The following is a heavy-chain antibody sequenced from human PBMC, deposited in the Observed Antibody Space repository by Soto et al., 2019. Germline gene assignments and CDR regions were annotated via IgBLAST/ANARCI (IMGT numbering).Heavy chain of an antibody. D-gene: IGHD2-2*01. V-gene: IGHV3-21*01. CDR2: ISSSSSYI. J-gene: IGHJ6*02. Sequence: GGSLRLSCAASGFTFSSYSMNWVRQAPGKGLEWVSSISSSSSYIYYADSVKGRFTISRDNAKNSLYLQMNSLRAEDTAVYYCARDPAAAIPYYYYGMDVWGQGTTVTVSS. CDR1: GFTFSSYS. CDR3: ARDPAAAIPYYYYGMDV.